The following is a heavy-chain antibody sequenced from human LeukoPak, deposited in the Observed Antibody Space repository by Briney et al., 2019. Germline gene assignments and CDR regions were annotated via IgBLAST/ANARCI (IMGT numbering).Heavy chain of an antibody. J-gene: IGHJ6*03. CDR1: GFTFSSYA. CDR2: ISGSGGST. CDR3: AKGTWSAYYYYMDV. V-gene: IGHV3-23*01. Sequence: GGSLRLSCAASGFTFSSYAMSWVRQAPGQGLEWVSAISGSGGSTYYADSVKGRFTISRDNSKNTLYLQMNSLRAEDTAVYYCAKGTWSAYYYYMDVWGKGTTVTVSS. D-gene: IGHD3-3*01.